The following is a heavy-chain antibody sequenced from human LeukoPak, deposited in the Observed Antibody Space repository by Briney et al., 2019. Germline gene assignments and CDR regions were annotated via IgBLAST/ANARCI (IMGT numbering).Heavy chain of an antibody. Sequence: GGSLRLSCAASGFTFSSYGMHWVRQAPGKGLEWVAFIRYDGSNKYYADSVKGRFTISRDNSKNTLYLQMNSLRAEDTAVYYCARVFRYQLLPSYYYYYYYMDVWGKGTTVTVSS. CDR2: IRYDGSNK. V-gene: IGHV3-30*02. J-gene: IGHJ6*03. CDR1: GFTFSSYG. D-gene: IGHD2-2*01. CDR3: ARVFRYQLLPSYYYYYYYMDV.